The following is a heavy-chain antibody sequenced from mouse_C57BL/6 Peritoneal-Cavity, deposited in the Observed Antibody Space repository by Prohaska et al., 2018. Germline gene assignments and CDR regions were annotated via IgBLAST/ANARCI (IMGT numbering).Heavy chain of an antibody. CDR3: ARRYRDAMDY. V-gene: IGHV5-12*01. D-gene: IGHD1-1*01. CDR1: GFTFSDYY. CDR2: ISNGGGST. Sequence: EVKLVESGGGLVQPGGSLKPSCAASGFTFSDYYMYWVRQTPEKRLEWVAYISNGGGSTYYPDTVNGRFTISRDNAKNTLYLQMSRLKSEDTAMYYCARRYRDAMDYWGQGTSVTVSS. J-gene: IGHJ4*01.